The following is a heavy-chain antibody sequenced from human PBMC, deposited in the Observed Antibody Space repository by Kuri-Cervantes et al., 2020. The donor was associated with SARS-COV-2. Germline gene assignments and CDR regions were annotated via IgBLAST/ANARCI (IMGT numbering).Heavy chain of an antibody. J-gene: IGHJ4*02. D-gene: IGHD1-26*01. CDR2: ISHDGKNK. Sequence: LSLTCAASGFNFSRTDMHWVRQAPGKGLEWVAVISHDGKNKKCIASGKGRFTISRDNSQNTLYLHMKSLRSEDTAVYYCAKARHRSEWELSDYWGQGTLVTVSS. CDR3: AKARHRSEWELSDY. V-gene: IGHV3-30*18. CDR1: GFNFSRTD.